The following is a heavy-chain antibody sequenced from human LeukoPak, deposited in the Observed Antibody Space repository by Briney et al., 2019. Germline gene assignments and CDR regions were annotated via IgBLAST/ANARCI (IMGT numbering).Heavy chain of an antibody. CDR3: AKGPIKLGYCSGGSCYPDY. Sequence: GGSLRLSCAASGFTFSSYSMNWVRQAPGKGLEWVSYISSSSSTIYYADSVKGRFTISRDNGKNPLYLQMNSLRAEDTAVYYCAKGPIKLGYCSGGSCYPDYWGQGTLVTVSS. J-gene: IGHJ4*02. V-gene: IGHV3-48*01. D-gene: IGHD2-15*01. CDR1: GFTFSSYS. CDR2: ISSSSSTI.